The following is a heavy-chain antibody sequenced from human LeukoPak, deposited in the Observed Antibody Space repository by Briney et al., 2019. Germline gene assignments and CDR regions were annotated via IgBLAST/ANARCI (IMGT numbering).Heavy chain of an antibody. Sequence: PSETLSLTCGVSGGSISNTNWWSWVRQPPGQGLEWIGEISLTGLTHYNPSLESRVTVSLDKSKNQLSLNLTSVTAADTAVYYCARQGYSSSWSPIELRGRGTLVTVSS. CDR3: ARQGYSSSWSPIEL. D-gene: IGHD6-13*01. CDR1: GGSISNTNW. CDR2: ISLTGLT. V-gene: IGHV4-4*02. J-gene: IGHJ2*01.